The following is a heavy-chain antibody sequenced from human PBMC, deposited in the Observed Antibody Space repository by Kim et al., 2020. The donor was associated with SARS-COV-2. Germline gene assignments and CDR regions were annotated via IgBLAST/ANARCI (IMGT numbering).Heavy chain of an antibody. D-gene: IGHD5-12*01. J-gene: IGHJ6*02. CDR2: ISSSSSYI. CDR1: GFTFSSYS. V-gene: IGHV3-21*01. Sequence: GGSLRLSCAASGFTFSSYSMNWVRQAPGEGLEWVSSISSSSSYIYYADSVKGRFTISRDNTKNSLSLQMNSLRADDTAVYYCASEYSGYDYPFYYYCMDVWGQGTTVTASS. CDR3: ASEYSGYDYPFYYYCMDV.